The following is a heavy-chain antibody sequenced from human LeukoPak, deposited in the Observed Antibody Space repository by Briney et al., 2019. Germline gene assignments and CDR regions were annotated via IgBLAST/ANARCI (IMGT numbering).Heavy chain of an antibody. V-gene: IGHV4-59*12. CDR2: IHHSGST. J-gene: IGHJ4*02. Sequence: KASETLSLTCTVSGGSISSYYWSWIRQPPGKGLEWIGYIHHSGSTYYNPSLKSRVTISVDRSKNQFSLKLSSVTAADTAVYYCARGPLGGGFDYWGQGTLVTVSS. CDR1: GGSISSYY. CDR3: ARGPLGGGFDY. D-gene: IGHD3-16*01.